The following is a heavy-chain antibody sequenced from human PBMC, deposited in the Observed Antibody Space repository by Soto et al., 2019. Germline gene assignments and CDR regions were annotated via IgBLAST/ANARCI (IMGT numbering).Heavy chain of an antibody. D-gene: IGHD3-16*01. J-gene: IGHJ5*02. CDR1: GDSISSTGYY. CDR3: ARLDGPGGMFDP. V-gene: IGHV4-39*01. CDR2: INHSGST. Sequence: QLQLQESGPGLVKPSETLALTCTVSGDSISSTGYYWVWIRQPPGKGLEWIGSINHSGSTYYNPSLKSRLTISVDTSKNQFSLKLSSVTAADTAVYHCARLDGPGGMFDPWGQGTLVTVSS.